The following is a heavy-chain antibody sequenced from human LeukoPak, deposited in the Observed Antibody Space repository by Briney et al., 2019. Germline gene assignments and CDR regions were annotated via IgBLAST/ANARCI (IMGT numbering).Heavy chain of an antibody. J-gene: IGHJ6*02. V-gene: IGHV1-69*04. CDR1: GGTFSSYA. CDR2: IIPILGIA. CDR3: ARDLTPYYYYGMDV. Sequence: ASVKVSCNASGGTFSSYAISWVRQGPGQGLEWMGRIIPILGIANYAQKFQGRVTITADKSTSTAYMELSSLRSEDTAVYYCARDLTPYYYYGMDVWGQGTTVTVSS. D-gene: IGHD4-23*01.